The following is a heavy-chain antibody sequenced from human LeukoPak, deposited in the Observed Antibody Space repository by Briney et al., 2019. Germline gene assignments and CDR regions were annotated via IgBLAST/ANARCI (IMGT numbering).Heavy chain of an antibody. CDR1: GFALSSYA. Sequence: PGGSLRLSCAASGFALSSYAMSWVRQAPGKGLEWVSLISGNAGSTYYADSVKGRFTISRDNSKNTLYLQMNSLRAEDTAVYYCAKLRSGYAYCFDYWGQGTLVTVSS. V-gene: IGHV3-23*01. CDR2: ISGNAGST. D-gene: IGHD3-3*01. CDR3: AKLRSGYAYCFDY. J-gene: IGHJ4*02.